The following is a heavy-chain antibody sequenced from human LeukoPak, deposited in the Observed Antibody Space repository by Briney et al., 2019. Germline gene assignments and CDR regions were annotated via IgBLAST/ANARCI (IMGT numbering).Heavy chain of an antibody. D-gene: IGHD3-10*01. CDR2: INHSGTT. V-gene: IGHV4-34*01. CDR3: AREGSYLGSGSPPLDY. CDR1: GGSFNNYY. Sequence: ASETLSLTCAVYGGSFNNYYWSWLRQAPGKGLQWIGEINHSGTTNYNPSLKSRVTMSVDTSKSQISLKLNSVTAADTAVYYCAREGSYLGSGSPPLDYWGQGTLVTVSS. J-gene: IGHJ4*02.